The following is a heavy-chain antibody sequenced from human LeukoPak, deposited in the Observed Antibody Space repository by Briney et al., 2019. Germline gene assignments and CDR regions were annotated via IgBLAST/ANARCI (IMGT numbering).Heavy chain of an antibody. D-gene: IGHD6-13*01. CDR1: GFTFSSYA. V-gene: IGHV3-23*01. Sequence: GGSLRLSCAASGFTFSSYAMSWVRQAPGEGLEWVSAISGSGGSTYYADSVKGRFTISRDNSKNTLYLQMNSLRAEDTAVYYCAKGFYSSSWYYFDYWGQGTLVTVSS. CDR2: ISGSGGST. CDR3: AKGFYSSSWYYFDY. J-gene: IGHJ4*02.